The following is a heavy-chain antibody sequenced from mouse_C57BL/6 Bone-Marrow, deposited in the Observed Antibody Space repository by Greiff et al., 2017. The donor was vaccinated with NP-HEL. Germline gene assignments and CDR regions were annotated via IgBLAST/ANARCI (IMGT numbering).Heavy chain of an antibody. CDR1: GYAFTNYL. D-gene: IGHD2-4*01. J-gene: IGHJ1*03. Sequence: VQLQQSGAELVRPGTSVKVSCKASGYAFTNYLIEWVKQRPGQGLEWIGVINPGSGGTNYNEKFKGKATLTADKSSSTAYMQLSSLTSEDSAVYFCATRIYYDYEEGYFDVWGTGTTVTVSS. CDR3: ATRIYYDYEEGYFDV. CDR2: INPGSGGT. V-gene: IGHV1-54*01.